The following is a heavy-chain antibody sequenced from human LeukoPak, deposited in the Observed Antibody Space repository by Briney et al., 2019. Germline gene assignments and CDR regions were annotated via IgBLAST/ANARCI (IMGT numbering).Heavy chain of an antibody. CDR1: GFTVSSNY. D-gene: IGHD1-26*01. Sequence: TGGSLRLSCTASGFTVSSNYMSWVRQAPGKGLEWLSYITSSGSAVYYADSVRGRFTMSRDNVKKSLYLQMNSLRAEDTAVYYCASQWELHPVFWGQGTLVTVSS. V-gene: IGHV3-48*01. CDR3: ASQWELHPVF. CDR2: ITSSGSAV. J-gene: IGHJ4*02.